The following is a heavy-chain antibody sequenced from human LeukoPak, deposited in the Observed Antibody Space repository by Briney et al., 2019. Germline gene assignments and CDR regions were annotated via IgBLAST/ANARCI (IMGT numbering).Heavy chain of an antibody. CDR3: ARVNEFWTGRNNFDE. J-gene: IGHJ4*02. CDR1: GFSFEDYP. Sequence: GGSLRLSCAASGFSFEDYPMRWVRQAPGKGLEWVSSVNWNGGSTDYAESVKGRFDISRDNAKKSLYLQMTNLRAEDTAFYYCARVNEFWTGRNNFDEWGQGTLVTVAS. V-gene: IGHV3-20*04. D-gene: IGHD3/OR15-3a*01. CDR2: VNWNGGST.